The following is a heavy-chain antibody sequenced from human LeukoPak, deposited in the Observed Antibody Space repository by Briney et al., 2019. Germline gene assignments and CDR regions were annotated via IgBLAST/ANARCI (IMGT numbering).Heavy chain of an antibody. D-gene: IGHD3-22*01. CDR3: ARARDSSGYYQRTFDY. CDR2: IYYSGST. CDR1: GGSISSGGYY. Sequence: SETLSLTCTVSGGSISSGGYYWSWIRQHPGKGLEWIGYIYYSGSTYYNPSLKNRVTISVDTSKNQFSLKLSSVTAADTGVYYCARARDSSGYYQRTFDYWGQGTLVTVSS. V-gene: IGHV4-31*03. J-gene: IGHJ4*02.